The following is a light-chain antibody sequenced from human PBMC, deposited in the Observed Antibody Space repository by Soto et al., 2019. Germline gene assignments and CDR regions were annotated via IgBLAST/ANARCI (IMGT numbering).Light chain of an antibody. CDR2: GTS. CDR1: QSLTSRS. CDR3: QQYDSSPRT. V-gene: IGKV3-20*01. Sequence: DIVLTESPDTLSLSPGNRATLSCRASQSLTSRSLAWYQQKPGLAPRLLISGTSNRAAGIPDRFSGSGSGTDFTLTISRLEPEDFAVYYCQQYDSSPRTFGQGTKVDIK. J-gene: IGKJ1*01.